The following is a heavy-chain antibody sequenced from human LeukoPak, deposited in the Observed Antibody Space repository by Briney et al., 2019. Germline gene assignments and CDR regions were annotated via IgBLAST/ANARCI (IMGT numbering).Heavy chain of an antibody. Sequence: EASVKVSCKASGYTITSYGISWVRQAPGQGLEWMGWISAYNGNTNYAQKLQGRVTMTTDTSTSTAYMELRSLRSDDTAVYYCARDCSSTSCLDIRGQGTMVTVSS. D-gene: IGHD2-2*01. V-gene: IGHV1-18*01. CDR1: GYTITSYG. J-gene: IGHJ3*02. CDR2: ISAYNGNT. CDR3: ARDCSSTSCLDI.